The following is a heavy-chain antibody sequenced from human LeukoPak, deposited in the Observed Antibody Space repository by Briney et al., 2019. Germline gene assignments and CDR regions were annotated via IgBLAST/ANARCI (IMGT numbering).Heavy chain of an antibody. CDR2: ISAYNGNT. CDR3: ARASYSRDGSCYSDY. V-gene: IGHV1-18*04. Sequence: ASVKVSCKASGYTFNSYNINWVRQGPGQGLEWVGWISAYNGNTKYAQKLQGRVTMTTDTSTSTVYMELRSLRSDDTAVYYCARASYSRDGSCYSDYWGQGTLVTVSS. D-gene: IGHD5-24*01. CDR1: GYTFNSYN. J-gene: IGHJ4*02.